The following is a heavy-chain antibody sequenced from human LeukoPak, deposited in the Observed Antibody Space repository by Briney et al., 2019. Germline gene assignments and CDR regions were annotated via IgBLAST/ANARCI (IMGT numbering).Heavy chain of an antibody. Sequence: ASVKVSCKAFGYTFTGYWMHWVRQAPGQGLEWMGWINTNTGNPTYAQGFTGRFVFSLDTSVSTAYLQISSLKAEDTAVYYCARGYGETTVVTLFQAPNSEGANYWGQGTLVTVSS. CDR2: INTNTGNP. V-gene: IGHV7-4-1*02. J-gene: IGHJ4*02. D-gene: IGHD4-23*01. CDR1: GYTFTGYW. CDR3: ARGYGETTVVTLFQAPNSEGANY.